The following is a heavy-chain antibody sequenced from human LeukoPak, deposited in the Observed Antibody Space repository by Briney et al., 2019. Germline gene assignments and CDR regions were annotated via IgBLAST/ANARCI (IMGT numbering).Heavy chain of an antibody. Sequence: AETLSLTCAVYGGSFSGYYWSWIRQPPGKGLEWIGEISHSGSTNYNPSLKSRVTISIDTSKNQFSLNLKYVTAAATAVYHCARLGYCSSTSCYPDRWGQGTLVTVSS. J-gene: IGHJ5*02. CDR3: ARLGYCSSTSCYPDR. D-gene: IGHD2-2*01. CDR1: GGSFSGYY. CDR2: ISHSGST. V-gene: IGHV4-34*01.